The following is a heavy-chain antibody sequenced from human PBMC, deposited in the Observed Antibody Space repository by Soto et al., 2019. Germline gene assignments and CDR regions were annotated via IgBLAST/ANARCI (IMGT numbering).Heavy chain of an antibody. D-gene: IGHD2-2*01. V-gene: IGHV4-4*02. Sequence: SETLSLTRAVSGGSISSSNWWSWVRPPPGKGLEWIGEIYHSGSTNYNPSLKSRVTISVDKSKNQFSLKLSSVTAADTAVYYCASYEVPAAMYGMDVWGQGTTVTVSS. CDR3: ASYEVPAAMYGMDV. J-gene: IGHJ6*02. CDR1: GGSISSSNW. CDR2: IYHSGST.